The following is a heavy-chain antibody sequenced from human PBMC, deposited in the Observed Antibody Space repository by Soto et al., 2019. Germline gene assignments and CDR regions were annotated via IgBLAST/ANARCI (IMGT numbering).Heavy chain of an antibody. CDR3: ARERTFGDNKHNYMDV. CDR1: EFTFSRHG. D-gene: IGHD3-10*01. J-gene: IGHJ6*03. V-gene: IGHV3-33*01. Sequence: QVQLVESGGGVVQPGRSLRLSCAASEFTFSRHGMHWVRQAPGKGLQWVGVIWSGGSNEVYADSVKGRFIISRDNSKNILYLQMNSLRAEDTAVYYCARERTFGDNKHNYMDVWGTGITVTVSS. CDR2: IWSGGSNE.